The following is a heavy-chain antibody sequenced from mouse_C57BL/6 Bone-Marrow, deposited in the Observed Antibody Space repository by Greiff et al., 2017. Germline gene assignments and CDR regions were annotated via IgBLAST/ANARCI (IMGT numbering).Heavy chain of an antibody. Sequence: EVKLVESGGGLVKPGGSLKLSCAASGFTFSDYGMHWVRQAPEKGLEWVAYISSGSSTIYYADTVKGRFTISRDNAKNTLFLQMTSLRSDDTAMYYCASTRWLLRFAYWGQGTLVTVSA. D-gene: IGHD2-3*01. CDR1: GFTFSDYG. CDR2: ISSGSSTI. J-gene: IGHJ3*01. CDR3: ASTRWLLRFAY. V-gene: IGHV5-17*01.